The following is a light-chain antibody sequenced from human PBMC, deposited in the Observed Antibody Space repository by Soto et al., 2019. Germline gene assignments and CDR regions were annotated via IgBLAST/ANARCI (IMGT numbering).Light chain of an antibody. J-gene: IGLJ1*01. CDR2: DDS. Sequence: SYEVTQPPSVSVAPGQTARITCRGNNLERKSVHWYQQKPGQAPVLVVYDDSDRPSGIPERFSGSNSGSPATLTNSRVEAGDEADYYCQVWDSTSDHYVFGTGTKVTV. CDR1: NLERKS. CDR3: QVWDSTSDHYV. V-gene: IGLV3-21*02.